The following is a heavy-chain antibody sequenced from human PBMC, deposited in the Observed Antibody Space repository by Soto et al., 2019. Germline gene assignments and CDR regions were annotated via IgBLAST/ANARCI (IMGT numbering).Heavy chain of an antibody. J-gene: IGHJ4*02. Sequence: EVQLLQSGGGLVQPGGSLRLSCAPSGIALTNYVMSWVRQAPGKGLEWVAAMSGSGSETYYSDSVKGRFIISRDNSKNTLYLQMNSLRAEDTAVYYCAKGGISLVRGSFDYWGQGTLVTVSS. CDR2: MSGSGSET. D-gene: IGHD3-10*01. V-gene: IGHV3-23*01. CDR1: GIALTNYV. CDR3: AKGGISLVRGSFDY.